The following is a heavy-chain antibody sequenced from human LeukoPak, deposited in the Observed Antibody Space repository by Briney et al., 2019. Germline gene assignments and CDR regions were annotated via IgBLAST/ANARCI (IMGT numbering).Heavy chain of an antibody. D-gene: IGHD3-10*02. CDR3: AELGITVIGGV. Sequence: GGSLRLPCAASGFTFSSYEMNWVRQAPGKGLEWVSYISSSGSTIYYADSVKGRFTISRDNAKNSLYLQMNSLRAEDTAVYYCAELGITVIGGVWGKGTTVTISS. CDR1: GFTFSSYE. V-gene: IGHV3-48*03. J-gene: IGHJ6*04. CDR2: ISSSGSTI.